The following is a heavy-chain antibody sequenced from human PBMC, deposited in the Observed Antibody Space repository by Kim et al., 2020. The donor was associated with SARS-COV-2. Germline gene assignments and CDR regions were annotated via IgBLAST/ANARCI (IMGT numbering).Heavy chain of an antibody. V-gene: IGHV1-46*01. D-gene: IGHD6-19*01. J-gene: IGHJ2*01. CDR3: AKARAVAGTGYFDL. Sequence: AQKCQGRVTMTRDTSTSTVYMELSSLRSEDTAVYYCAKARAVAGTGYFDLWGRGTLVTVSS.